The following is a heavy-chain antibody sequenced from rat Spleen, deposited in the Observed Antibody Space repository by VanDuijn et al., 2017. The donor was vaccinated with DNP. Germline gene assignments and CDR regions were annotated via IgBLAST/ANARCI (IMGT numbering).Heavy chain of an antibody. CDR1: GFTFRNYD. Sequence: EVQLVESGGDLVQPGRSLTPSCTASGFTFRNYDMAVVRQAPAKGLEWVASISPNADKTYHRDSVKGRFTISRDNAKSTLYLQMDSLRSEDTATYYCATEDYGYPFAYWGQGVMVTVSS. D-gene: IGHD1-6*01. CDR2: ISPNADKT. J-gene: IGHJ2*01. CDR3: ATEDYGYPFAY. V-gene: IGHV5-25*01.